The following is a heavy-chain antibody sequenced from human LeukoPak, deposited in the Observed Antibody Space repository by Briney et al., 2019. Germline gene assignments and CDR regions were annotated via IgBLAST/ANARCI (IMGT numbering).Heavy chain of an antibody. J-gene: IGHJ6*03. CDR3: ARLTGYDSSGLYYYYMDV. Sequence: SETLSLTCTVSGGSISSYYWSWIRQPPGKGLEWIVYIYYSGSTNYNPSLKSRVTISVDTSKNQFSLKLSSVTAADTAVYYCARLTGYDSSGLYYYYMDVWGKGTTVTVSS. CDR2: IYYSGST. D-gene: IGHD3-22*01. CDR1: GGSISSYY. V-gene: IGHV4-59*08.